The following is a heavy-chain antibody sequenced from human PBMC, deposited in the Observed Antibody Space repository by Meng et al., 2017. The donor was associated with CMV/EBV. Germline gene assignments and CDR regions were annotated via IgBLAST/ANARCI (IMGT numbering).Heavy chain of an antibody. CDR3: AREGAMGLCDY. V-gene: IGHV1-2*02. D-gene: IGHD1-26*01. CDR1: GYTLTGYS. CDR2: INPNSGDA. Sequence: ASVKVSCKASGYTLTGYSMHWVRQAPGQGLEWMGWINPNSGDAHYAQKFQGRVTMTRDTSISTAYMEVSSLRSDDTAVYYCAREGAMGLCDYWGQGTLVTVSS. J-gene: IGHJ4*02.